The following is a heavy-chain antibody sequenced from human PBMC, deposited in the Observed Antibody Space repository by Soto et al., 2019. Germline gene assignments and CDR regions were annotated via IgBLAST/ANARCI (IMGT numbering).Heavy chain of an antibody. CDR3: AHRVLRTVFGLVTTTAIYFDF. V-gene: IGHV2-5*02. J-gene: IGHJ4*02. D-gene: IGHD3-3*01. CDR2: IYWDDDK. Sequence: QITLNESGPTQVKPRQTLTLTCTFSGFSLTTSGVGVGWIRQSPGKAPEWLALIYWDDDKRYSPSLKRRLTITKDTSKNQVVLTMADLDLADTATYYCAHRVLRTVFGLVTTTAIYFDFWGQGTPVAVSS. CDR1: GFSLTTSGVG.